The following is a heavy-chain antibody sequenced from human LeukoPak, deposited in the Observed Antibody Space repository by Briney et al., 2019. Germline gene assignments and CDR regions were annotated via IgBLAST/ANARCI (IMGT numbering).Heavy chain of an antibody. Sequence: ASVKVSCKASGYTFTGYYMHWVRQAPGQGLEWMGWINPSSGGTNYAQKFQGRVTMTRDTSISTAYMELSRLRSDDTAVYYCASLPGGLELHCWGQGTLVTVSS. J-gene: IGHJ4*02. D-gene: IGHD1-7*01. V-gene: IGHV1-2*02. CDR2: INPSSGGT. CDR3: ASLPGGLELHC. CDR1: GYTFTGYY.